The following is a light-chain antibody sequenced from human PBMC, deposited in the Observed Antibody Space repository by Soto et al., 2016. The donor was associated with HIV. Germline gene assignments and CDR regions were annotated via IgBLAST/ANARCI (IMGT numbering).Light chain of an antibody. CDR3: QQYYSTRT. V-gene: IGKV1-NL1*01. CDR1: QGISSS. Sequence: DIQMTQSPSSLSASVGDRVTITCRASQGISSSLAWYQQKPGKAPKLLLYAASRLESGVPSRFSGSGSGTDYTLTISSLQPEDFATYYCQQYYSTRTFGQGTKVEFK. CDR2: AAS. J-gene: IGKJ1*01.